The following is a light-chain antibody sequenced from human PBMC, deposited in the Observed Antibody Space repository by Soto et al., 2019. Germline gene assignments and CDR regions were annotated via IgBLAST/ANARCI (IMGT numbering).Light chain of an antibody. Sequence: QPVLTQPPSASGTPGQKVTITCSGSSSNIGTSSVHWYKHLPGTAPKPLNYTNDQRPSGFPDRFSGYKSGTSTSLDISGLHSEDEAGNYCAVWDDSLNGHVCGAGTKLTVL. CDR3: AVWDDSLNGHV. CDR2: TND. V-gene: IGLV1-44*01. J-gene: IGLJ1*01. CDR1: SSNIGTSS.